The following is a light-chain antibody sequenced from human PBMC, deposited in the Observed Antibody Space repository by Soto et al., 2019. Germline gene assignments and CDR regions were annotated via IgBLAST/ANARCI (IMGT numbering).Light chain of an antibody. CDR3: PQSYTMSSG. V-gene: IGKV1-39*01. J-gene: IGKJ2*03. CDR1: QTTHNY. CDR2: ASS. Sequence: DIEINQSPYSLSASVGDTVTITCRACQTTHNYLNWYQLKPGQAPTILIYASSTLQTGAPSRFAGSSSGTDFTLTVITLQPEEYATYFCPQSYTMSSGFGTGTKVEI.